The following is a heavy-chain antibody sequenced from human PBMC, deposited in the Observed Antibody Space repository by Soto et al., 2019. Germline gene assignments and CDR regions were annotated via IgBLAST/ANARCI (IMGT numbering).Heavy chain of an antibody. Sequence: GGSLRLSCVASGFTFSDHYMDWVRQAPGKGLEWVSAISGRGGSTYYADSVKGRFTISRDNSKNTLYLQMHSLRAEDTAVYYCAKTYHYDTSGHVDHWGQGALVTVS. CDR3: AKTYHYDTSGHVDH. CDR2: ISGRGGST. J-gene: IGHJ4*02. CDR1: GFTFSDHY. V-gene: IGHV3-23*01. D-gene: IGHD3-22*01.